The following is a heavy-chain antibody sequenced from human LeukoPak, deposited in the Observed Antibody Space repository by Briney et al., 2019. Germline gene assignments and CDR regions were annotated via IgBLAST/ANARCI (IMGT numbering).Heavy chain of an antibody. V-gene: IGHV1-18*01. CDR1: GYTFTSYG. CDR2: ISAYNGNT. D-gene: IGHD3-10*01. Sequence: ASVKVSCKASGYTFTSYGISWVRQAPGQVLEWMGWISAYNGNTNYAQKLQGRVTMATDTSTSTAYMELRSLRSDDTAVYYCARDTAYYGSGSYYGPDDYYYGMDVWGQGTTVTVSS. CDR3: ARDTAYYGSGSYYGPDDYYYGMDV. J-gene: IGHJ6*02.